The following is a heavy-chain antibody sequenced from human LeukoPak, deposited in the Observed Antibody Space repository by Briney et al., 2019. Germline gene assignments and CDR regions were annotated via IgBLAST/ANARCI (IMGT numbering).Heavy chain of an antibody. Sequence: ASVKVSCKASGYTFTSYGISWVRQAPGQGLEWMGWISAYNGNTNYAQKLQGRVTMTTDTSTSTAYMELRSLRSDDTAVYYCARATGPLHFIAAAGTYDYWGQGTLVTVSS. CDR3: ARATGPLHFIAAAGTYDY. V-gene: IGHV1-18*01. D-gene: IGHD6-13*01. J-gene: IGHJ4*02. CDR1: GYTFTSYG. CDR2: ISAYNGNT.